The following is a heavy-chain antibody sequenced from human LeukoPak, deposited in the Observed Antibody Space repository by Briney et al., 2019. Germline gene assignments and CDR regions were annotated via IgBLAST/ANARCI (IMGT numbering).Heavy chain of an antibody. Sequence: SGGSLRLSCAASGFTFSNYWMHWVRQAPGKGLVWVSRINSDGINTSYADSVKGRFTISRDNAKNTLNLQMNSLRAEDTAVYYCARQGSSYNWFDPWGQGTLVTVSS. CDR1: GFTFSNYW. D-gene: IGHD6-6*01. V-gene: IGHV3-74*01. CDR2: INSDGINT. J-gene: IGHJ5*02. CDR3: ARQGSSYNWFDP.